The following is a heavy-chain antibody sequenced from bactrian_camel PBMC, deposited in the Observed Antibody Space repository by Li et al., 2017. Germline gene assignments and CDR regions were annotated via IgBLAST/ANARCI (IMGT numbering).Heavy chain of an antibody. CDR3: ATGSTAGWVLYEYKY. CDR2: VSSDGST. V-gene: IGHV3S53*01. CDR1: DAGVID. Sequence: HVQLVESGRGSVQAGETLRLSCDVSDAGVIDVGWYRQTPGNQCELVAIVSSDGSTYYSKSVKGRFTISRDNAKNTVYLQMNSLKSEDTALYYCATGSTAGWVLYEYKYWGQGTQVTVS. J-gene: IGHJ4*01. D-gene: IGHD5*01.